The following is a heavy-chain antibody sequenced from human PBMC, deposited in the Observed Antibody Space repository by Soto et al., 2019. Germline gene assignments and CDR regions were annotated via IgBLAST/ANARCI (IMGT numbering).Heavy chain of an antibody. CDR3: ARDLDYELGPDY. Sequence: QVQLVESGGGVVQPGRSLRLSCAASGFTFSSYAMHWVRQAPGKGLEWVAVISYDGSNKYYADSVKGRFTISRDNSKNTLYLQMNSLRAEDTAVYYCARDLDYELGPDYWGQGTLVTVSS. CDR1: GFTFSSYA. V-gene: IGHV3-30-3*01. CDR2: ISYDGSNK. J-gene: IGHJ4*02. D-gene: IGHD4-17*01.